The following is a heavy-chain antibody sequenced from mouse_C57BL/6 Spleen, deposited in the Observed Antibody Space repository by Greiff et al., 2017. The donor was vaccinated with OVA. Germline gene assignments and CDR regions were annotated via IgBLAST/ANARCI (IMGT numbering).Heavy chain of an antibody. CDR2: ISYDGSN. CDR1: GYSITSGYY. V-gene: IGHV3-6*01. D-gene: IGHD1-1*01. CDR3: ARDYYGSMGY. J-gene: IGHJ2*01. Sequence: EVQLQESGPGLVKPSQSLSLTCSVTGYSITSGYYWNWIRQFPGNKLEWMGYISYDGSNNYNPSLKNRISITRDTSKNQFFLKLNSVTTEDTATYYCARDYYGSMGYWGQGTTLTVSS.